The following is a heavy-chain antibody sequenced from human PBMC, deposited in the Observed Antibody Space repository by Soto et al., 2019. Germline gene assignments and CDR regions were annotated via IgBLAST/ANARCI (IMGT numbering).Heavy chain of an antibody. Sequence: QVQLVESGGGVVQPGSSLRLSCAASGFTFSSYGMHWVRQAPGKGLEWVAVIWYDGSNKYYADSVKGRFTISRDNSKNTLNLQMNNLRAEDTAVYYCATIAAAGDNWFDPWGQGTLVTVSS. CDR3: ATIAAAGDNWFDP. J-gene: IGHJ5*02. CDR1: GFTFSSYG. D-gene: IGHD6-13*01. CDR2: IWYDGSNK. V-gene: IGHV3-33*01.